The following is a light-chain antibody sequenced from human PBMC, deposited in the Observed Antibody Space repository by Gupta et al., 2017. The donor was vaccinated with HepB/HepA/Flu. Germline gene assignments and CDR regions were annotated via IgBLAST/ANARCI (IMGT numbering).Light chain of an antibody. CDR2: SAS. CDR3: QRTYTAPYT. Sequence: DIQMTQSPSSLSASVGERVTITCRSSHNINNYVNWYQQLPGKAPKVVIHSASSLQSGVPPRFSCGGFGTDFSLTISNLQPEDFGTYYCQRTYTAPYTFGQGTVL. J-gene: IGKJ2*01. V-gene: IGKV1-39*01. CDR1: HNINNY.